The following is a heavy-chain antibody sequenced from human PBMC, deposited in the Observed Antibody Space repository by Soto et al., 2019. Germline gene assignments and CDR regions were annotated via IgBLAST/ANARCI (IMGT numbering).Heavy chain of an antibody. CDR3: ARPPLPSDTVVVENY. J-gene: IGHJ4*02. V-gene: IGHV1-69*13. Sequence: GASVKVSCKASGGTFSSYAISWVRQAPGQGLEWMGGIIPIFGTANYAQKFQGRVTITADESTSTAYMELSSLRSEDTAVYYCARPPLPSDTVVVENYWGQGTLVTVSS. CDR1: GGTFSSYA. D-gene: IGHD3-22*01. CDR2: IIPIFGTA.